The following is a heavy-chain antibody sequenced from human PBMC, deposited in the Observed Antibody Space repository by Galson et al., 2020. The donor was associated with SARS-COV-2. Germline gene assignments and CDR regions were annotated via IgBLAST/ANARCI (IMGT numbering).Heavy chain of an antibody. CDR1: GYSISSGYY. V-gene: IGHV4-38-2*02. CDR2: IYHSGST. CDR3: ARLPKSITIFGVVIPNWYFDL. J-gene: IGHJ2*01. D-gene: IGHD3-3*01. Sequence: SETLSLTCTASGYSISSGYYWGWSRPPPGKRLEWIGSIYHSGSTYYNPSPKSRVTISVDTSKNQFSLKLSSVTAADTAVYYCARLPKSITIFGVVIPNWYFDLWGRGTLVTVSS.